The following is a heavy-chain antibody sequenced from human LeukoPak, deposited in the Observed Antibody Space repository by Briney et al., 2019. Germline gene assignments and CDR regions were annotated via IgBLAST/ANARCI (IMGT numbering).Heavy chain of an antibody. Sequence: GGSLRLSCAASGFTFSSYAMSWVRQAPGKGLEWVSAISGSGGSTYYADSVKGRFTISRDNSKNTLYLQMNSLRAEDTAVYYCAKDRKNYYGSGSYYPSFFDYWGQGTLVTVSS. CDR1: GFTFSSYA. CDR2: ISGSGGST. V-gene: IGHV3-23*01. CDR3: AKDRKNYYGSGSYYPSFFDY. J-gene: IGHJ4*02. D-gene: IGHD3-10*01.